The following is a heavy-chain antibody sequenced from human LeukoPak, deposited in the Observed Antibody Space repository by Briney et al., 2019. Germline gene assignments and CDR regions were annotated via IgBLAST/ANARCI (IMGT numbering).Heavy chain of an antibody. D-gene: IGHD3-3*01. CDR2: IIPILGIA. V-gene: IGHV1-69*04. CDR1: GGTFSSYA. J-gene: IGHJ6*02. Sequence: SVKVSCKASGGTFSSYAISWVRQAPGQGLEWMGRIIPILGIANYAQKLQGRVTITADKSTSTAYMELSSLRSEDTAVYYCARDQDDFWSGPTHYYYGMDVWGQGTTVTVSS. CDR3: ARDQDDFWSGPTHYYYGMDV.